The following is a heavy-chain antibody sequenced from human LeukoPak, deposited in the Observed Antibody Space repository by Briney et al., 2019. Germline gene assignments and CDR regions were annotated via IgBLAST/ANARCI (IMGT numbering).Heavy chain of an antibody. D-gene: IGHD5-18*01. CDR1: GYTFTSYG. CDR3: ARMVAMGYYYYYYMDV. V-gene: IGHV1-69*05. CDR2: IIPIFGTA. Sequence: ASVKVSCKASGYTFTSYGISWVRQAPGQGLEWMGGIIPIFGTANYAQKFQGRVTITTDESTSTAYMELSSLRSEDTAVYYCARMVAMGYYYYYYMDVWGKGTTVTVSS. J-gene: IGHJ6*03.